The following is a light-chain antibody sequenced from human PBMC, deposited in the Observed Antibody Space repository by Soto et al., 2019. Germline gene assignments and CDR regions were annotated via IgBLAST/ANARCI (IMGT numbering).Light chain of an antibody. CDR2: GAS. Sequence: EIVLTQSPATLSVSPGERAVLSCRASQSVSSNLAWYQQKPGQPPRLLIFGASTRATGIPARFSGSGSEAEFTLTISSLQSEDFAVYYCQQYSVWPLTFGGGTKVDIK. V-gene: IGKV3D-15*01. J-gene: IGKJ4*01. CDR3: QQYSVWPLT. CDR1: QSVSSN.